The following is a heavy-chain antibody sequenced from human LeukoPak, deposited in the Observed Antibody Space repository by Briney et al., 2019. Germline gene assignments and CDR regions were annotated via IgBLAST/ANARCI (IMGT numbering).Heavy chain of an antibody. CDR1: GFTFSSYA. CDR3: AKGPRSSWYFEWFDY. CDR2: ISGSGGST. D-gene: IGHD6-13*01. J-gene: IGHJ4*02. Sequence: GGSLRLSCAASGFTFSSYAMSWVRQAPGKGLEWVSAISGSGGSTYYADSVKGRLTISRDNSKNTLYLQMNSLRAEDTAVYYCAKGPRSSWYFEWFDYWGQGTLVTVYS. V-gene: IGHV3-23*01.